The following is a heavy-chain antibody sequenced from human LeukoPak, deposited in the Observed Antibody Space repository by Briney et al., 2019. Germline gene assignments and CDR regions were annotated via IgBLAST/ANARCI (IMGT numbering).Heavy chain of an antibody. CDR2: ISWNSGSI. Sequence: GGSLRLSCAASGFTFDDYAMHWVRQAPGKGLEWVSGISWNSGSIGYADSVRGRFTISRDNAKNSLYVQMNSLRAEDMALYYCAKDIAPKMVTSAFDLWGQGTMVTVSS. CDR1: GFTFDDYA. D-gene: IGHD5-18*01. V-gene: IGHV3-9*03. J-gene: IGHJ3*01. CDR3: AKDIAPKMVTSAFDL.